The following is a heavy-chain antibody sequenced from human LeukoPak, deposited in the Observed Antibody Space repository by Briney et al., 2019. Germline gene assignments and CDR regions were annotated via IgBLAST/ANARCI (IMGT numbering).Heavy chain of an antibody. D-gene: IGHD6-19*01. CDR1: GFTVSSNY. Sequence: GGSLRLFCAASGFTVSSNYMSWVRQAPGKGLEWVSVIYSGGSTYYADSVKGRFTISRDNSKNTLYLQMNSLRAEDTAVYYCAKDISGWYGSFAFDIWGQGTMVTVSS. J-gene: IGHJ3*02. CDR2: IYSGGST. V-gene: IGHV3-53*01. CDR3: AKDISGWYGSFAFDI.